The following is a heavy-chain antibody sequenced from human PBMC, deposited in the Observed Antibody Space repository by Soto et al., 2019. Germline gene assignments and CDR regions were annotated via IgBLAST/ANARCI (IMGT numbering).Heavy chain of an antibody. CDR2: ISWDSGTM. V-gene: IGHV3-9*01. J-gene: IGHJ5*02. D-gene: IGHD5-12*01. CDR1: GFTFDDCS. Sequence: EVQLVESGGGLVQPGKSLRLSCVASGFTFDDCSMHWVRQAPGKGLEWVSGISWDSGTMGYADSVKGRFSISRDGAKNSLYLQMNSLRVEDAALYYCVQGRYPTMASPLDHWGQGTLVTVSS. CDR3: VQGRYPTMASPLDH.